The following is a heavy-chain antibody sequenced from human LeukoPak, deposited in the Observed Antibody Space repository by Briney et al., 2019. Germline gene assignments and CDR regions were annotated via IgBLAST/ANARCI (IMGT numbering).Heavy chain of an antibody. D-gene: IGHD1/OR15-1a*01. CDR1: GYTFTDYY. Sequence: HGASVKVSCTASGYTFTDYYMHWVRQAPGQGLDWVGWINPTSGATNYAQKFQGRVTMTRDTSNNTSYMELSRLRSDDTAVYYCARECRTTTWSFDAFDLWGQGTMVTVSS. CDR2: INPTSGAT. V-gene: IGHV1-2*02. CDR3: ARECRTTTWSFDAFDL. J-gene: IGHJ3*01.